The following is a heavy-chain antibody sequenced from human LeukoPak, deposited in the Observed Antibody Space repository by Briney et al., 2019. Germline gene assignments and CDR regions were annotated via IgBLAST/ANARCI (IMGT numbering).Heavy chain of an antibody. J-gene: IGHJ6*03. D-gene: IGHD6-19*01. CDR2: IYSSGST. V-gene: IGHV4-59*08. CDR3: ARHRGGLAVAGMDV. CDR1: DGPISSYY. Sequence: SETLSLTCTVSDGPISSYYWSWIRQPPGKGLEWIGYIYSSGSTNYNPSLKGRVTISVDTSKNQFSLKLSSVTAADTAVYYCARHRGGLAVAGMDVWGKGTTVTVSS.